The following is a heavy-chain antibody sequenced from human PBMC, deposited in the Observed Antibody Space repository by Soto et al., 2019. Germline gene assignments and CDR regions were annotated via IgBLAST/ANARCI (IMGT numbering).Heavy chain of an antibody. V-gene: IGHV3-23*01. CDR2: IRGSAGAGAT. D-gene: IGHD2-8*01. J-gene: IGHJ3*01. CDR1: QFTFSNYA. Sequence: SLRLSCVASQFTFSNYARTWVRQPPGKGLEWVGSIRGSAGAGATHYADSVKGRFTISRDNSKNTLYLQMNSLRAEDTAVYYCTRDPNGDYVGAFDFWDQGSMVTVSS. CDR3: TRDPNGDYVGAFDF.